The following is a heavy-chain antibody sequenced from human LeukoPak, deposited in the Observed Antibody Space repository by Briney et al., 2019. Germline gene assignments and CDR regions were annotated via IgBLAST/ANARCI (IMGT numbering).Heavy chain of an antibody. D-gene: IGHD4-23*01. V-gene: IGHV3-21*01. CDR1: GFSFSSFS. Sequence: GGSLRLSCAASGFSFSSFSMNWVRQAPGKELEWVSSISSSTTFIDYAGSVKGRFTISRDNAKDSLYLQMNSLRAEDTAVYYCARGEPGFGGLPTVLDNWGQGALVTVSS. CDR2: ISSSTTFI. CDR3: ARGEPGFGGLPTVLDN. J-gene: IGHJ4*02.